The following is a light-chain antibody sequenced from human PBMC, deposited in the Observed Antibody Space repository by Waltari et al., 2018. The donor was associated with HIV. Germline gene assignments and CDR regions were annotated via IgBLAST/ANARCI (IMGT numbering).Light chain of an antibody. V-gene: IGKV3-20*01. CDR3: QQYVTSPIT. CDR2: DAS. CDR1: HSLSNNY. J-gene: IGKJ5*01. Sequence: ENVLTQSPGTLSLSPGERATLSCRASHSLSNNYLAWYQQKPGRAPRLLIYDASSRATGIPDRFSGSGSGTDFTLTISRLEPEDFAVYYCQQYVTSPITFGQGTRLDIK.